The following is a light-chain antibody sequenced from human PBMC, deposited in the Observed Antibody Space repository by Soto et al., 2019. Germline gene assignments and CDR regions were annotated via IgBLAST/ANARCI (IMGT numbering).Light chain of an antibody. CDR2: DAS. V-gene: IGKV1-9*01. Sequence: DIQLTQSPSFLSASVGDRVTITCRASQGISNYLAWYQQNPGKAPKLLIYDASTLQSGVPSRFSGSGSGTDFNLTISSLHHEDFATYYCQQLDSYPITFGQGTRLEIK. CDR1: QGISNY. CDR3: QQLDSYPIT. J-gene: IGKJ5*01.